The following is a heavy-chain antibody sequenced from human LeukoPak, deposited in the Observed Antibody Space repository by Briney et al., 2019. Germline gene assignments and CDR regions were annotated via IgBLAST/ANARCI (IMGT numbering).Heavy chain of an antibody. Sequence: PSETLSLTCTVSGGSISSSSYDWGWIRQPPGKGLEWIGSIYYSGSTYCNPSLKSRVTISVDTAKNQFSLKLSSVTAADTAVYYCATSMTTVHWFDPWGQGTLVTVSS. CDR1: GGSISSSSYD. D-gene: IGHD4-17*01. J-gene: IGHJ5*02. CDR2: IYYSGST. CDR3: ATSMTTVHWFDP. V-gene: IGHV4-39*07.